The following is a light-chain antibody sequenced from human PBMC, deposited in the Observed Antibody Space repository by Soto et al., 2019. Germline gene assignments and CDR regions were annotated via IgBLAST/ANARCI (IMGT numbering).Light chain of an antibody. J-gene: IGKJ5*01. CDR2: GAF. Sequence: TVMTQSPDTLSVSPGERATLSCRASQSVSTNLAWYQQKPGQAPRLLIYGAFIRATGVADRFSGSGSGTEFTLTISSLQSEDFAVYYCQQYNNWPPITFGQGTRLEIK. CDR1: QSVSTN. CDR3: QQYNNWPPIT. V-gene: IGKV3-15*01.